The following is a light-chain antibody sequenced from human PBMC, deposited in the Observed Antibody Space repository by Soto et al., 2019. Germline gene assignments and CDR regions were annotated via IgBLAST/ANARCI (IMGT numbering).Light chain of an antibody. CDR2: EVS. J-gene: IGLJ3*02. CDR3: TSYAGSNSFLV. V-gene: IGLV2-8*01. Sequence: QSALTQPPSVSGSPGQSVTLSCTGTSSDVGGYNYVSWYQHHPGKAPKLIIYEVSKRPSGVPDRFSGSKSGNTASLTVSGLQAEDEAGYYCTSYAGSNSFLVFGGGTKLTVL. CDR1: SSDVGGYNY.